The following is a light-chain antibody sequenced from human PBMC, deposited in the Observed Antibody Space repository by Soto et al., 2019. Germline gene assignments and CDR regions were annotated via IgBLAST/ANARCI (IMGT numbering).Light chain of an antibody. CDR1: QSVNSNY. J-gene: IGKJ3*01. V-gene: IGKV3-20*01. Sequence: EIVLMQSPGTLSLSPGEGATLSCRASQSVNSNYLAWYQQKPGQAPTVLIFDTSRRATGVRDRFSGSGSGTDFTHTISRLEPDDCAVYYCQQYGSSQFTFGPGTKVNIK. CDR3: QQYGSSQFT. CDR2: DTS.